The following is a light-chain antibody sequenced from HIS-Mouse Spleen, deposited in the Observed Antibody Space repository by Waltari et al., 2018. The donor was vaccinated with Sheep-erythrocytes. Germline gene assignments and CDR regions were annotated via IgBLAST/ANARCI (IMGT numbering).Light chain of an antibody. CDR2: AAS. CDR3: QQDNSYPPT. V-gene: IGKV1-8*01. CDR1: QGISSY. J-gene: IGKJ1*01. Sequence: AFRLTQPPSPFSALTGARVTITCRASQGISSYLAWYQQKQGKAPKLLIYAASTLQSGVPSRFSGSGSGTDFTLTISCLQSEDFATYYCQQDNSYPPTFGQGTRVEIK.